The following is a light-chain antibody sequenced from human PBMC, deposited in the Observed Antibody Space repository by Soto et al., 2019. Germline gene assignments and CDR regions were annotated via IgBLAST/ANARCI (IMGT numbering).Light chain of an antibody. J-gene: IGKJ5*01. Sequence: SVWKESTGPLSLSPGERATLSCRASQSVSSTHLAWYQQKPGQAPRLLIYGPSSRATGIPDRFSGSGSGTDFTLTICRLEPEDFAVYYCQQYGSALSITFGEGTRLENK. CDR2: GPS. CDR3: QQYGSALSIT. CDR1: QSVSSTH. V-gene: IGKV3-20*01.